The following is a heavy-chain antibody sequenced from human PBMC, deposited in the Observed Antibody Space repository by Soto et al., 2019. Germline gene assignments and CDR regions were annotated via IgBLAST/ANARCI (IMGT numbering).Heavy chain of an antibody. CDR2: IYYSGST. D-gene: IGHD4-17*01. CDR3: ARGSTTEKVDS. Sequence: PSETLSLTCTVSGGSISSSSYYWGWIRQPPGKGLEWIGSIYYSGSTYYNPSLKSRVTISVDTSKNQFSLKLSSVTAADTAVYYCARGSTTEKVDSWGQGTLVTVAS. V-gene: IGHV4-39*01. J-gene: IGHJ4*02. CDR1: GGSISSSSYY.